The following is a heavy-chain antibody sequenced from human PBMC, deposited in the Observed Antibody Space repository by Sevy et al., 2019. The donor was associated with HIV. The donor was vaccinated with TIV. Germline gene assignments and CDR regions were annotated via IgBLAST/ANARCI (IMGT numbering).Heavy chain of an antibody. V-gene: IGHV4-39*02. CDR2: ISYAGNT. J-gene: IGHJ4*02. CDR3: ASPLLYWLY. D-gene: IGHD2-8*02. CDR1: GGSISSSGYY. Sequence: SETLSLTCTVSGGSISSSGYYWGWIRRPPGKGLEWLGSISYAGNTYYYPSLKSRATISVDTSNNHFSLKLTSMTAADTAVYYCASPLLYWLYWGQGILVTVSS.